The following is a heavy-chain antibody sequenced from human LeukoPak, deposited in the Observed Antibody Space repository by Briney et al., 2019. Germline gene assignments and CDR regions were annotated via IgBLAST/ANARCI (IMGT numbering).Heavy chain of an antibody. CDR3: ARLFYDSSAYRYYFDF. Sequence: SETLSLTCTVSGGSISSNSYYWGWIRQPPGKGLEWIGTIYYSGTTYYNPSLKSRVTVSVDTPKNQFSLKLSSVTAADTAVYYCARLFYDSSAYRYYFDFWGQGSLVTVSS. CDR1: GGSISSNSYY. J-gene: IGHJ4*02. CDR2: IYYSGTT. D-gene: IGHD3-22*01. V-gene: IGHV4-39*01.